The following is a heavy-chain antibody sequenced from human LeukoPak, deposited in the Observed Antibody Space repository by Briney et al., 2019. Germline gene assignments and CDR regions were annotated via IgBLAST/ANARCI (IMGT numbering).Heavy chain of an antibody. Sequence: GASGKVSCKASGYTFTSYDMHWGRQAPGQGLEWMGIFNPSGGSTSYAQKFQGRVTMTRDTSTSTVYMELSSLRSEDTAVYYCARGEAPRGSSHNWFDPWGQGTLVTVSS. CDR2: FNPSGGST. V-gene: IGHV1-46*01. J-gene: IGHJ5*02. CDR3: ARGEAPRGSSHNWFDP. D-gene: IGHD1-26*01. CDR1: GYTFTSYD.